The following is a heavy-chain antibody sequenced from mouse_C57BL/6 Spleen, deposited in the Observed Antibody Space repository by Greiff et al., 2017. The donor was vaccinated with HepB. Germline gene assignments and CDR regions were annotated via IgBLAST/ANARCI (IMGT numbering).Heavy chain of an antibody. CDR2: IDPETGGT. Sequence: VQLQQSGAELVRPGASVTLSCKASGYTFTDYEMHWVKPTPVHGLAWIGAIDPETGGTAYNQKFKGKAILTADKSSSTAYMELRSLTSEDSAVYYCTGNWDEGYWGQGTTLTVSS. D-gene: IGHD4-1*01. J-gene: IGHJ2*01. V-gene: IGHV1-15*01. CDR1: GYTFTDYE. CDR3: TGNWDEGY.